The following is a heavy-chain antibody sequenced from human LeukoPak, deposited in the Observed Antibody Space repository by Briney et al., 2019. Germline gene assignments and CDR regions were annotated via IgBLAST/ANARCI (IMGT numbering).Heavy chain of an antibody. CDR2: INPNSGGT. CDR1: GYTFTGYY. J-gene: IGHJ3*02. Sequence: ASVKVSCKASGYTFTGYYMHWVRQAPGQGLEWMGWINPNSGGTSYAQKFQGRVTMTRDTSISTAYMELSRLRSDDTAVYYCAASQSYCGGDCYSGDAFDIWGQGTMVTVSS. V-gene: IGHV1-2*02. D-gene: IGHD2-21*01. CDR3: AASQSYCGGDCYSGDAFDI.